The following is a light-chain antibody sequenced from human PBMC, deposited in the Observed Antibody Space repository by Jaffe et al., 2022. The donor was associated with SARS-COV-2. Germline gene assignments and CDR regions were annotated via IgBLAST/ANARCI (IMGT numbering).Light chain of an antibody. Sequence: SSEVTQDPAVSVALGQTVRITCQGDSLRRYYASWYQQKPGQAPVLVIYGKNSRPSGIPDRFSGSSSGNTASLTITGAQAEDEADYYCNSRDSSGNHYVFGTGTKVTVL. CDR3: NSRDSSGNHYV. CDR2: GKN. CDR1: SLRRYY. V-gene: IGLV3-19*01. J-gene: IGLJ1*01.